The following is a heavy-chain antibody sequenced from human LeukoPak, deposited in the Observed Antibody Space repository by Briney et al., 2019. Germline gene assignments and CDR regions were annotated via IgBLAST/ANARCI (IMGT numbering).Heavy chain of an antibody. Sequence: GGSLRLSCAASGFTFSHYAMHWVRQAPGEGLQWVAFISYSGNNYYYADSVKGRFIISRDNSKNTLYLQMDSLRAEDTAVYYCARVTWLSAAGTEGNFDYWGQGTLVTVSS. V-gene: IGHV3-30*03. CDR3: ARVTWLSAAGTEGNFDY. D-gene: IGHD6-13*01. CDR2: ISYSGNNY. CDR1: GFTFSHYA. J-gene: IGHJ4*02.